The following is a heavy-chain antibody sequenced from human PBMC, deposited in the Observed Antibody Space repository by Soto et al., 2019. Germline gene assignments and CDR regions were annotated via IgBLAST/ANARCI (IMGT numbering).Heavy chain of an antibody. CDR1: GYTFIDYY. D-gene: IGHD3-9*01. CDR2: ISPRSGGT. J-gene: IGHJ4*02. CDR3: ARLPGYISDWYYFDL. V-gene: IGHV1-2*02. Sequence: ASVKVSCKASGYTFIDYYMHWVRQAPGQGFEWMGRISPRSGGTNYAQKFQGRVTMTWDTSLNTAYMELSSLISEDTAVYYCARLPGYISDWYYFDLWGQGTLVTVSS.